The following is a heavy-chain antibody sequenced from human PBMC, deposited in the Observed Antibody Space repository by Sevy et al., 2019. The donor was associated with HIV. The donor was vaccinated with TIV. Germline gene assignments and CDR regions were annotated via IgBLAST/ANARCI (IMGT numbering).Heavy chain of an antibody. V-gene: IGHV4-31*03. J-gene: IGHJ5*02. D-gene: IGHD5-12*01. CDR3: ARAYIVATNSFDP. CDR1: GGSISSGGHY. Sequence: SETLSLTCTVSGGSISSGGHYWSWIRQHPGKGLEWIGYIYYSGSTYYNPSLKSRVTISVDTSKNQFSLKLSSVTAADTAVYYCARAYIVATNSFDPWGQGTLVTVSS. CDR2: IYYSGST.